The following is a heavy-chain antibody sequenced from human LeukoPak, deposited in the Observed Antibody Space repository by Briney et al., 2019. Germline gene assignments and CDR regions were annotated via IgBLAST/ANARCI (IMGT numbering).Heavy chain of an antibody. Sequence: ASVKVSCKVSGYTLTELSMHWVRQAPGKGLEWMGGFDPEDGETIYAQKFQGRVTMTEDTSTDTAYMELSSLRSEDTAVYYCARDLKITIFGVAEADYYYGMDVWGQGTTVTVSS. CDR1: GYTLTELS. CDR3: ARDLKITIFGVAEADYYYGMDV. CDR2: FDPEDGET. V-gene: IGHV1-24*01. J-gene: IGHJ6*02. D-gene: IGHD3-3*01.